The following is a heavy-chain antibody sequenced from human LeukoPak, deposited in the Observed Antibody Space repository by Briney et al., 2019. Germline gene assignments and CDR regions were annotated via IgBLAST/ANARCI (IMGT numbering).Heavy chain of an antibody. Sequence: SETLSLTCSVSGASISSYYYHWIRQAPGKGLEWIGYIYQSGGSNYNPSLRSPVTISIDTSKNQISLRMTSVTAADTAVYYCARVTGYMVEDYFDYWGQGTLVTVSS. CDR1: GASISSYY. D-gene: IGHD6-13*01. V-gene: IGHV4-59*01. CDR2: IYQSGGS. J-gene: IGHJ4*02. CDR3: ARVTGYMVEDYFDY.